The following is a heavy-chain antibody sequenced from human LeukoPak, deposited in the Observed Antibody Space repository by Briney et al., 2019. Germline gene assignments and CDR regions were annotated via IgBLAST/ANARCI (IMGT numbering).Heavy chain of an antibody. CDR2: IYYSGST. Sequence: SETLSLTCTVSGGSISSYYWRWFRQPPGKGLEWIGYIYYSGSTNYNPSLKSRVTISVDTSKNQFSLKLSSVTAADTAVYYCARHSSGWYPDYWGQGTLATVSS. CDR1: GGSISSYY. V-gene: IGHV4-59*01. J-gene: IGHJ4*02. CDR3: ARHSSGWYPDY. D-gene: IGHD6-19*01.